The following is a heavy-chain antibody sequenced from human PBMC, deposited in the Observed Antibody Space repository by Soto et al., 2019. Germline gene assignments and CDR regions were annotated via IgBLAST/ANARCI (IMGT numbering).Heavy chain of an antibody. CDR1: GGSINSYY. CDR3: ARRGSGSYSDY. V-gene: IGHV4-59*08. J-gene: IGHJ4*02. D-gene: IGHD3-10*01. Sequence: SETLSLTCTVSGGSINSYYWSWIRQPPGKGLEWIGYIYYSGSTYYNPSLKSRVTISVDTSKNQFSLKLSSVTAADTAVYYCARRGSGSYSDYWGQGTLVTVSS. CDR2: IYYSGST.